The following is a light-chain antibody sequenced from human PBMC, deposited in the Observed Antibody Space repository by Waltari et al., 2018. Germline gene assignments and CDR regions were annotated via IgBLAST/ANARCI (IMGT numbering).Light chain of an antibody. Sequence: QSDLTQPRPVSGSPGQSVTIPCTGTSSGAGTFNLISWYRQHPGEVPTVMISDVSKRPAGVPDRFSGSKSGNTASLTISGLQAEDEADYYGCSYAGSYNVLIGGGTKLTVL. CDR2: DVS. V-gene: IGLV2-11*01. CDR3: CSYAGSYNVL. CDR1: SSGAGTFNL. J-gene: IGLJ2*01.